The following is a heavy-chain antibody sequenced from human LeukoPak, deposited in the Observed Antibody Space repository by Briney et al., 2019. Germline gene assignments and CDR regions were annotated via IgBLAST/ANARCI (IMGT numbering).Heavy chain of an antibody. CDR3: ARERPEVPAAMSYYYYGMDV. CDR1: GFTFSSYE. J-gene: IGHJ6*04. CDR2: ISSSGSTI. Sequence: GGSLRLSCAASGFTFSSYEMNWVRQAPGKGLEWVSYISSSGSTIYYADSVKGRFTISRDNAKNSLYLQMNSLRAEDTAVYYCARERPEVPAAMSYYYYGMDVWGKGTTVTVFS. D-gene: IGHD2-2*01. V-gene: IGHV3-48*03.